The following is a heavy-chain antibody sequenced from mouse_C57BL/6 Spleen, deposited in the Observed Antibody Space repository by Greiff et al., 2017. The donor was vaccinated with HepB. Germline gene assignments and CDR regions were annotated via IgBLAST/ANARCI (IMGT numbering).Heavy chain of an antibody. J-gene: IGHJ3*01. CDR1: GYTFTSYW. CDR2: INPSSGYT. Sequence: QVQLKQSGAELAKPGASVKLSCKASGYTFTSYWMHWVKQRPGQGLEWIGYINPSSGYTKYNQKFKDKATLTADKSSSTAYMQLSSLTYEDSAVYYCARSHYDYDSWFAYWGQGTLVTVSA. D-gene: IGHD2-4*01. V-gene: IGHV1-7*01. CDR3: ARSHYDYDSWFAY.